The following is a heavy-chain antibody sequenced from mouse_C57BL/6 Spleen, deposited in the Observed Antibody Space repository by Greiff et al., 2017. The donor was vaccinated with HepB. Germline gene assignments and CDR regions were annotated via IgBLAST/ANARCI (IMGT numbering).Heavy chain of an antibody. V-gene: IGHV2-2*01. CDR1: GFSLTSYG. J-gene: IGHJ3*01. CDR2: IWSGGST. CDR3: ARKGDYYGSSFLY. D-gene: IGHD1-1*01. Sequence: VQLQESGPGLVQPSQSLSITCTVSGFSLTSYGVHWVRQSPGKGLEWLGVIWSGGSTDYNAAFISRLSISKDNAKSQVFFKMNSLQADDTAIYYCARKGDYYGSSFLYWGQGTLVTVSA.